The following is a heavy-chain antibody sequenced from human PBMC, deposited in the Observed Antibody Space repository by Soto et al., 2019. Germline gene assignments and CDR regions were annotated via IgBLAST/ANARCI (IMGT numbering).Heavy chain of an antibody. J-gene: IGHJ4*02. D-gene: IGHD3-16*01. CDR3: ARDLGGDDRY. CDR2: ISYDGSNK. CDR1: GFTFSSYA. V-gene: IGHV3-30-3*01. Sequence: QVQLVESGGGVVQPGRSLRLSCAAPGFTFSSYAMHWVRQAPGKGLEWVAVISYDGSNKYYADSVKGRFTISRDNSKNTLYLQMNSLRAEDTAVYYCARDLGGDDRYWGQGTLVTVSS.